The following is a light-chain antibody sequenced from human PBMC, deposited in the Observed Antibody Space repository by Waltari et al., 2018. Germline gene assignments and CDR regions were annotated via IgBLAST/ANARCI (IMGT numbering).Light chain of an antibody. CDR3: QSFDSSLRGHHV. CDR1: SSNFGAGDG. CDR2: GYT. V-gene: IGLV1-40*01. J-gene: IGLJ1*01. Sequence: QSVLTQPPSVSGAPGQRVTISCTGTSSNFGAGDGVHWYQHVPGTAPKPLLFGYTKRPAGGPDRVSGSSSGTSASLAIAGLQAEDEAVYYCQSFDSSLRGHHVFGTGTKVTVL.